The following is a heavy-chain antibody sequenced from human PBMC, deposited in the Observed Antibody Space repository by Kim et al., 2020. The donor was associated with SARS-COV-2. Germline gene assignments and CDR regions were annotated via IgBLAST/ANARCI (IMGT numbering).Heavy chain of an antibody. CDR3: ASVSRPFDY. Sequence: SYIYYADSVKGRFTISRDNAKNSRYLQMNSLRAEDTAVYYCASVSRPFDYWGQGTLVTVSS. V-gene: IGHV3-21*01. CDR2: SYI. J-gene: IGHJ4*02. D-gene: IGHD6-6*01.